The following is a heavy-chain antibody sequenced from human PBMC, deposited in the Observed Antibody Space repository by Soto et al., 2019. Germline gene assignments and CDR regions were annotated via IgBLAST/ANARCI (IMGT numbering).Heavy chain of an antibody. J-gene: IGHJ4*02. V-gene: IGHV3-7*01. CDR3: ANSLMGH. D-gene: IGHD1-26*01. CDR1: GFTFSSYA. CDR2: INQDGAAK. Sequence: PGGSLRLSCAASGFTFSSYAMSWVRQAPEKGLEWVSNINQDGAAKFYVDSVKGRFTISRDNTKNSLYLQINGLRAEDTAVYYCANSLMGHWGPGTMVTVSS.